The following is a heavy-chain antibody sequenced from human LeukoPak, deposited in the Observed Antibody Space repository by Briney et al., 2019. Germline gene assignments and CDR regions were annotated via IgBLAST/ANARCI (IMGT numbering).Heavy chain of an antibody. D-gene: IGHD4-11*01. CDR1: GGSINSYY. Sequence: SETLSLTCAVSGGSINSYYWSWIRQPPGKGLEWIGYIYYSGSTNYNPSLKSRVTISVDTSKNQFSLKLSSVTAADTAVYYCARQQFYYFDYWGQGTLVTVSS. CDR2: IYYSGST. CDR3: ARQQFYYFDY. J-gene: IGHJ4*02. V-gene: IGHV4-59*08.